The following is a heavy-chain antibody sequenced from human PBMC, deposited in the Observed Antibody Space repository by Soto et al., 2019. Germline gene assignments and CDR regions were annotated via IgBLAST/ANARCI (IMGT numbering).Heavy chain of an antibody. J-gene: IGHJ4*02. Sequence: PGGSLRLSCAASGFAFSSYSMNWVRQAPGKGLEWVSSIYGSSSYIYYADSVKGRFTISRDNARNSLFLQMNSLRAEDTAVHYCARDRDSSGWYEFDYWGQGTLVTVSS. D-gene: IGHD6-19*01. CDR1: GFAFSSYS. CDR3: ARDRDSSGWYEFDY. CDR2: IYGSSSYI. V-gene: IGHV3-21*01.